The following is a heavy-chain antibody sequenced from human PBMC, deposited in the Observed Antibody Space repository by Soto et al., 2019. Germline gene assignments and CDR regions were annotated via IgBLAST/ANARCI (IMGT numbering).Heavy chain of an antibody. Sequence: GGSLRLSCEASGFTLSSYSMNWARQAPGQGLEWVSYISSSSTNIYYADSVKGRFTISRDNAKNSLYLQMNSLRAEDTAVYYCARAQQLEVVGGNWFGPWGQGTRVTVSS. V-gene: IGHV3-21*05. CDR2: ISSSSTNI. CDR1: GFTLSSYS. J-gene: IGHJ5*02. CDR3: ARAQQLEVVGGNWFGP. D-gene: IGHD1-1*01.